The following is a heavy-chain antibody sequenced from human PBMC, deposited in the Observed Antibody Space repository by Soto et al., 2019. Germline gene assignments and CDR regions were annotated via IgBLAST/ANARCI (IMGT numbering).Heavy chain of an antibody. Sequence: GGSLRLSCAASGFTFSSYAMHWVRQAPGKGLEWVAVISYDGSNKYYADSVKGRFTISRDNSKNTLYLQMNSLRAEDTAVYYCAGASSSRGYYGMDVWGQGTTVTVSS. D-gene: IGHD6-13*01. J-gene: IGHJ6*02. V-gene: IGHV3-30-3*01. CDR1: GFTFSSYA. CDR2: ISYDGSNK. CDR3: AGASSSRGYYGMDV.